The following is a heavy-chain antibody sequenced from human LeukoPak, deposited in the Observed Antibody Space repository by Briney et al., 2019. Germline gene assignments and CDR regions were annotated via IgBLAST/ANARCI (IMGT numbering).Heavy chain of an antibody. V-gene: IGHV3-64*01. J-gene: IGHJ4*02. Sequence: RVSLRLSCAASGFIFSNYDMHWVRQAPGKGLEYVSHITTSGGFTYYAISAKGRFTISRDNSKKTLYLQMGSLRPEDMAVYYCARGRGYINGYDYWGQGTLVTVSS. CDR1: GFIFSNYD. CDR3: ARGRGYINGYDY. D-gene: IGHD5-18*01. CDR2: ITTSGGFT.